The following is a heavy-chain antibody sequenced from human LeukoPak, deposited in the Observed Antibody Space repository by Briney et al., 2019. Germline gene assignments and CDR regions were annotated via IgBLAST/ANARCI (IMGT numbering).Heavy chain of an antibody. CDR1: GFTFVNYA. D-gene: IGHD2/OR15-2a*01. Sequence: GGSLRVSCAASGFTFVNYAMSWVRQAPGKGLEWVSVISSGGGTKYYADSVKGRFTVSRDDSKNTLSLQMDSLRAEDTAVYFCATEGSQPSNYHRSTYYDYWGRGTLVTVSS. J-gene: IGHJ4*02. CDR2: ISSGGGTK. V-gene: IGHV3-23*01. CDR3: ATEGSQPSNYHRSTYYDY.